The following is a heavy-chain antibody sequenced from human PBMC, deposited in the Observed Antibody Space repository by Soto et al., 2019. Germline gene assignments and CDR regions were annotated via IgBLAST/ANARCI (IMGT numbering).Heavy chain of an antibody. CDR2: MNPNNGNT. CDR1: GYTFTSYD. J-gene: IGHJ5*02. CDR3: ARRQVLYGTAFAP. V-gene: IGHV1-8*01. Sequence: QVQLVQSGAEVKKPGASVKASCKASGYTFTSYDINWVRQATGQGLEWMGWMNPNNGNTGYAQKFQGRVTMTRNTSISTAYMELSSLRSEDTAVYYCARRQVLYGTAFAPWGQGTLVTVSS. D-gene: IGHD2-2*02.